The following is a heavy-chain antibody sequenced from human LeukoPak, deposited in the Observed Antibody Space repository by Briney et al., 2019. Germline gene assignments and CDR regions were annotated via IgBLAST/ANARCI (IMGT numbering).Heavy chain of an antibody. Sequence: SETLSLTCGVSGYSISSGYYWAWIRQPPGKGLEWIASIYHSGTTYFNPSLQSRVSLSVDTSKNQFPLKVKSVTAADTAVYYCARDPAMTFNWFDPWGQGTLVTVSS. CDR2: IYHSGTT. V-gene: IGHV4-38-2*02. CDR1: GYSISSGYY. J-gene: IGHJ5*02. CDR3: ARDPAMTFNWFDP. D-gene: IGHD2-21*02.